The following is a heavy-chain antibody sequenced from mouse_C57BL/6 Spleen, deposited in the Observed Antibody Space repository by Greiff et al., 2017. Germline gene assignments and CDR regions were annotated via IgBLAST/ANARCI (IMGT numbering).Heavy chain of an antibody. J-gene: IGHJ2*01. CDR3: TRWGTATDYFDY. D-gene: IGHD3-3*01. Sequence: QVQLQQSGAELVRPGASVTLSCKASGYTFTDYEMHWVKQTPVHGLEWIGAIDPETGGTAYNQKFKGKAILTADKSSSTAYMELRSLTSEDSAVYYCTRWGTATDYFDYWGQGTTLTVSS. CDR2: IDPETGGT. V-gene: IGHV1-15*01. CDR1: GYTFTDYE.